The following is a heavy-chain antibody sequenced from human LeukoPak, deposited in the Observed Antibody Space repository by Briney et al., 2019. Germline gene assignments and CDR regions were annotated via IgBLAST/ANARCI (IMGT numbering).Heavy chain of an antibody. CDR2: IVVGSGNT. Sequence: SVKVSCTASGFTFTSSAMQWVRQARGQRLEWIGWIVVGSGNTNYAQKFQERVTITRDMSTSTAYMELSSLRSEDTAVYYCAADQRLKRFGEGMVYYGMDVWGQGTTVTVSS. CDR1: GFTFTSSA. CDR3: AADQRLKRFGEGMVYYGMDV. D-gene: IGHD3-10*01. J-gene: IGHJ6*02. V-gene: IGHV1-58*02.